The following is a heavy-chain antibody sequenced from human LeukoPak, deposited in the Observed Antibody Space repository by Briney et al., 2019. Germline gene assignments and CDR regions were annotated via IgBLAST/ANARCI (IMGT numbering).Heavy chain of an antibody. CDR3: SRGAYQFEY. CDR1: GFTFGAYS. Sequence: PGGSLSLSCTASGFTFGAYSMSWFRQATGKALEWVGFIRSKTSGGTADCAASVKGRFTISRDDSKSIAYLQMNSLKTEDTAVYYCSRGAYQFEYWGQGTLVTVSS. V-gene: IGHV3-49*03. J-gene: IGHJ4*02. D-gene: IGHD2-2*01. CDR2: IRSKTSGGTA.